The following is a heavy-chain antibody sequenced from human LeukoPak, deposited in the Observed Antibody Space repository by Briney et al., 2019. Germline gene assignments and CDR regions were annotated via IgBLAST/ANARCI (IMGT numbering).Heavy chain of an antibody. CDR2: ISNSGGTT. V-gene: IGHV3-23*01. J-gene: IGHJ4*02. D-gene: IGHD3-22*01. Sequence: GGSLRLSCAASGFTFSTYTMSWVRQAPGKGLEWVSSISNSGGTTYYADSVKGRFTISRDNSRNTLVLQMNSLRAEDTAVYYCTTYYYDSSGYYYPYYFDYWGQGTLVTVSS. CDR1: GFTFSTYT. CDR3: TTYYYDSSGYYYPYYFDY.